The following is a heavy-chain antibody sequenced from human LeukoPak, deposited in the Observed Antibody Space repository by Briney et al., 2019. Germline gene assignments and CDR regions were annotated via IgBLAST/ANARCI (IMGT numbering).Heavy chain of an antibody. CDR1: GFTFADYA. J-gene: IGHJ4*02. CDR3: ARAQGYFDL. Sequence: GGSLRLSCTASGFTFADYAMSWFRQAPGKGLEWVANIKKDGSEKYYPDSVKGRFTISRDNAKNSLYLQLNSLRAEDTAVYYCARAQGYFDLWGQGTLVSVPS. V-gene: IGHV3-7*01. CDR2: IKKDGSEK.